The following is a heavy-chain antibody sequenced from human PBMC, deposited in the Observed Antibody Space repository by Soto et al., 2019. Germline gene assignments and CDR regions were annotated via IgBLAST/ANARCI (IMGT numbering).Heavy chain of an antibody. CDR3: ARENTAMVFRARDWFDP. J-gene: IGHJ5*02. CDR2: INHSGST. CDR1: GGSFSGYY. V-gene: IGHV4-34*01. D-gene: IGHD5-18*01. Sequence: SETLSLTCAVYGGSFSGYYWSWIRQPPGKGLEWIGEINHSGSTNYNPSLKSRVTISVDTSKNQFSLKLSSVTAADTAVYYCARENTAMVFRARDWFDPWGQGTLVTVSS.